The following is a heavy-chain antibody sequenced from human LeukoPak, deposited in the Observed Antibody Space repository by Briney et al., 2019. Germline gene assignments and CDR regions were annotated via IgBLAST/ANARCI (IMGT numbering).Heavy chain of an antibody. Sequence: GGSLRLSCAASGFTFSSDTMNWIRKAPGKGLEWVSSISGSSSFTYYAESVKGRFTISRDNAKNSLYLQMNSLRAEDTALYYCARDSEAYYDILTGYYGGNGFDPWGQGTLVTVSS. CDR2: ISGSSSFT. V-gene: IGHV3-21*01. D-gene: IGHD3-9*01. CDR3: ARDSEAYYDILTGYYGGNGFDP. CDR1: GFTFSSDT. J-gene: IGHJ5*02.